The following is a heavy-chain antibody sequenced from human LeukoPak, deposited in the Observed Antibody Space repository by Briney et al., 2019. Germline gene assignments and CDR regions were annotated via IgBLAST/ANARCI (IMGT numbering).Heavy chain of an antibody. D-gene: IGHD6-13*01. V-gene: IGHV3-30-3*01. Sequence: GGSLRLSCAASGFTFSNYAMHWVRQAPGKGLEGMTGISYDGSKKYSADSVTGRFTISRDNSENTLYLQMNSLRVEDTAVYYCARGAGGSSSWSTIRYVDCWGQGTLVTVSS. CDR3: ARGAGGSSSWSTIRYVDC. CDR1: GFTFSNYA. CDR2: ISYDGSKK. J-gene: IGHJ4*02.